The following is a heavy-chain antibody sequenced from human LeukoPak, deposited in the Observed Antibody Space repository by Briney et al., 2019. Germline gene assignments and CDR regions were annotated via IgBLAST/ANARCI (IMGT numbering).Heavy chain of an antibody. D-gene: IGHD2-15*01. V-gene: IGHV3-23*01. CDR1: GFTFSSYA. Sequence: GGSPRLSCAASGFTFSSYAMSWVRQASGKGLEWVSGISGGGDNTYYADSVKGRFTISRDTSKNMVYLEMNSLRAEDTAVYYCAKVGPGAARDYWGQGTLVTVSS. CDR3: AKVGPGAARDY. CDR2: ISGGGDNT. J-gene: IGHJ4*02.